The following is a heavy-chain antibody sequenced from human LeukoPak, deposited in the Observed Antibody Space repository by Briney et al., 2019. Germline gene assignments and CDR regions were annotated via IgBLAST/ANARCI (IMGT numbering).Heavy chain of an antibody. CDR3: ATGGYQVVTFFYRFPTANYFDY. Sequence: GGSPRLSCAASGFTFSDYYMSWIRQAPGKGLEWVSYISSSGSTIYYADSVKGRFTISRDNAKNSLYLQMNSLRAEDTAVYYCATGGYQVVTFFYRFPTANYFDYWGQGTLVTVSS. V-gene: IGHV3-11*01. CDR1: GFTFSDYY. J-gene: IGHJ4*02. D-gene: IGHD4-23*01. CDR2: ISSSGSTI.